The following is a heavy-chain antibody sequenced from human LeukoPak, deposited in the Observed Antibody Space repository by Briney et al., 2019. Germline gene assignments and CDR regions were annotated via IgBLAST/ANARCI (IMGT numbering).Heavy chain of an antibody. J-gene: IGHJ6*03. D-gene: IGHD6-13*01. CDR2: ISGSGGST. V-gene: IGHV3-23*01. Sequence: PGGSLRLSCAASGFTFSSYAMSWVRQAPGKGLEWVSAISGSGGSTYYADSVKGRFTISRDNSKNTLYLQMNSLRAEDTAVYYCAKLEGSSWDYYYYYMDAWGKGTTVTVSS. CDR1: GFTFSSYA. CDR3: AKLEGSSWDYYYYYMDA.